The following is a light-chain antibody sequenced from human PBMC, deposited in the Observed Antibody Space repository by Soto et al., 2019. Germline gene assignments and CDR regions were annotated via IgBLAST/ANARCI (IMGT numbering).Light chain of an antibody. V-gene: IGKV4-1*01. CDR2: WAS. J-gene: IGKJ1*01. CDR3: QQYYDTPWT. Sequence: DIVLTQSPDSLAVSLGERATINCKSSRSVLYTSTNNNYLAWYQHKPGQPPKLLIYWASTRESVVPDRFSGSGSGTDFTLTISSLQAEDVAVYYCQQYYDTPWTFGQGTKVEIK. CDR1: RSVLYTSTNNNY.